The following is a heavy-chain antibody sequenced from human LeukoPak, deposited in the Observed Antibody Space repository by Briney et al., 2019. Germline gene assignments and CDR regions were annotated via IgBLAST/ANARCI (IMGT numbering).Heavy chain of an antibody. J-gene: IGHJ4*02. D-gene: IGHD1-20*01. Sequence: PSETLSLTCTVSGGSISIYYWSWIRQPPGKGLEWIGYIYYSGSTNYNPSLKSRVTISVDTSKNQFSLKPSSVAAADTAVYYCARALVTGTCASFDYWGQGTLVTVSS. V-gene: IGHV4-59*01. CDR2: IYYSGST. CDR1: GGSISIYY. CDR3: ARALVTGTCASFDY.